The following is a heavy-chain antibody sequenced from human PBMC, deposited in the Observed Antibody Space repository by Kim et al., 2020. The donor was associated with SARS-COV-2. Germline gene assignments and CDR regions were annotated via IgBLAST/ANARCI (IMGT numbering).Heavy chain of an antibody. Sequence: GWSLRLSCAASGFTFSDSAMYWVRQASGKGLEWVGRIRSKANSYATAYAASVKGRFTISRDDSKNTAYLQMNSLKAEDTAIYYCTRVPPYSNSWWDAFD. CDR2: IRSKANSYAT. D-gene: IGHD6-13*01. CDR1: GFTFSDSA. J-gene: IGHJ3*02. V-gene: IGHV3-73*01. CDR3: TRVPPYSNSWWDAFD.